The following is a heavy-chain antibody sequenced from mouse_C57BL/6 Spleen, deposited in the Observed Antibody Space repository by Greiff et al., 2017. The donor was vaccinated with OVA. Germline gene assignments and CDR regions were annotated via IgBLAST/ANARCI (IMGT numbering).Heavy chain of an antibody. Sequence: EVNVVESGGDLVKPGGSLKLSCAASGFTFSSYGMSWVRQTPDKRLEWVATISSGGSYTYYPDSVKGRFTISRDNAKNTLYLQMSSLKSEDTAMYYCARLDSNFYFDYWGQGTTLTVSS. D-gene: IGHD2-5*01. CDR1: GFTFSSYG. CDR3: ARLDSNFYFDY. CDR2: ISSGGSYT. V-gene: IGHV5-6*01. J-gene: IGHJ2*01.